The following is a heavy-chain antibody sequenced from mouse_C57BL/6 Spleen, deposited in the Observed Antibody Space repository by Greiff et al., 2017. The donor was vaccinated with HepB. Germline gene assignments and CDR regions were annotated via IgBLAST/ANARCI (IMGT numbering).Heavy chain of an antibody. D-gene: IGHD1-3*01. J-gene: IGHJ2*01. V-gene: IGHV14-3*02. CDR2: IDPANGNT. CDR3: ARIKA. Sequence: EVKLMESGAELVKPGASVKLSCTASGFNIKDTYMHWVKQRPEQGLEWIGRIDPANGNTKYDPKFQGKATITADTSSNTAYLQLSSLTSEDTAVYYCARIKAWGQGTTLTVAS. CDR1: GFNIKDTY.